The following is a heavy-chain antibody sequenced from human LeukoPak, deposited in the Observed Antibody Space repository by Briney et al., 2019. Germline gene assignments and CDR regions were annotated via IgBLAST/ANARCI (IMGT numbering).Heavy chain of an antibody. CDR1: GGSISSYY. CDR2: IYTSGST. Sequence: SETLSLTCTVSGGSISSYYWSWIRQPAGKGLEWIGRIYTSGSTNYNPSLKSRVTMSVDTSKNQFSLKLSSVTAADTAVYYCARDSVVVVPAAISYYFDYWGQGTLVTVSS. J-gene: IGHJ4*02. CDR3: ARDSVVVVPAAISYYFDY. V-gene: IGHV4-4*07. D-gene: IGHD2-2*01.